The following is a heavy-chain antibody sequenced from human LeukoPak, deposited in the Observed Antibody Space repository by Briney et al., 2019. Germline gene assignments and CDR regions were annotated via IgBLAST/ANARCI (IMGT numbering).Heavy chain of an antibody. J-gene: IGHJ4*02. CDR3: VKGRSGTLYYFDY. V-gene: IGHV3-7*03. D-gene: IGHD3-10*01. CDR2: IRQDGSDK. CDR1: GFTSTTAW. Sequence: GGSLTLSCAISGFTSTTAWMTWVRQAPGKGLEWVADIRQDGSDKYYVDSVKGRFIISRDNSKNTLYLQMNSLRAEDTAVYYCVKGRSGTLYYFDYWGQGTLVTVSS.